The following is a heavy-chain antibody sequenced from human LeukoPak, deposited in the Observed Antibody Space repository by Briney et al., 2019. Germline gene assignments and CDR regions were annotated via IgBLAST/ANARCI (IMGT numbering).Heavy chain of an antibody. CDR2: ISSSGTHI. CDR3: ATDTLRFRMDV. Sequence: GGSLRLSCAASGITVSSNYMTWVRQAPGKGLEWVSSISSSGTHIYYADSVKGRFTISRDNSKSSLFLQMNSLGVEDTAVYYCATDTLRFRMDVWGNGTTVTVSS. J-gene: IGHJ6*04. V-gene: IGHV3-21*01. CDR1: GITVSSNY. D-gene: IGHD3-3*01.